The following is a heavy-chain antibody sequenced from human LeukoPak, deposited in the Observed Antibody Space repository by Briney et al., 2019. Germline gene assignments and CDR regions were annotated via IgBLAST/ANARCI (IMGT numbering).Heavy chain of an antibody. V-gene: IGHV4-61*02. CDR1: GGSISSGGYY. Sequence: SETLSLTCAVSGGSISSGGYYWSWIRQPAGKGLEWIGRIYTSGSTNYNPSLKSRVTMSVDTSKNQFSLKLSSVTAADTAVYYCARDQGLSGSSRFDYWGQGTLVTVSS. CDR3: ARDQGLSGSSRFDY. D-gene: IGHD1-26*01. J-gene: IGHJ4*02. CDR2: IYTSGST.